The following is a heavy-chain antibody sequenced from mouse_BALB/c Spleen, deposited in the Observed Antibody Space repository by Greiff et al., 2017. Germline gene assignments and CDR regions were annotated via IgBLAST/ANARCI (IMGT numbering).Heavy chain of an antibody. V-gene: IGHV1-54*03. J-gene: IGHJ2*01. CDR1: GYAFTNYL. CDR2: INPGSGGT. D-gene: IGHD2-1*01. CDR3: ARRDANYDYFDY. Sequence: QVQLKQSGAELVRPGTSVKVSCKASGYAFTNYLIEWVKQRPGQGLEWIGVINPGSGGTNYNEKFKGKATLTADKSSSTAYMQLSSLTSDDSAVYFCARRDANYDYFDYWGQGTTLTVSS.